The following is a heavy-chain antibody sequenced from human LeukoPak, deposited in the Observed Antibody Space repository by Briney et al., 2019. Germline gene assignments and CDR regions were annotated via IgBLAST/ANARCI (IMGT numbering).Heavy chain of an antibody. J-gene: IGHJ4*02. CDR2: IIPILGIA. V-gene: IGHV1-69*04. CDR1: GGTFSSYA. Sequence: SVKVSCKASGGTFSSYAISWVRQAPGQGLEWMGRIIPILGIANYAQKFQGRVTITADKSTSTAYMELSSLRSEDTAVYYCARDSTRNDAENWGQGTLVTVSS. D-gene: IGHD1-1*01. CDR3: ARDSTRNDAEN.